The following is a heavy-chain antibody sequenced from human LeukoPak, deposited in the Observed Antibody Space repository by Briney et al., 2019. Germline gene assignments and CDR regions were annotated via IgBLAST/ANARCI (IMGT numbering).Heavy chain of an antibody. CDR2: INAGNGNT. D-gene: IGHD5-12*01. Sequence: GASVKVSCKASGYTFTSCAMHWVRQAPGQRLEWMGWINAGNGNTKYSQKFQGRVTITRDTSASTAYMELSGLRSEDTAVYYCARHYSGYNFGCDYWGQGTLVTVSS. CDR3: ARHYSGYNFGCDY. V-gene: IGHV1-3*01. CDR1: GYTFTSCA. J-gene: IGHJ4*02.